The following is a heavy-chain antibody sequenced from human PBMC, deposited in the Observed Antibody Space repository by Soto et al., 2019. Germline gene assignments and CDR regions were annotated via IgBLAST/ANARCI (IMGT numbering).Heavy chain of an antibody. CDR3: ARGGSTHYYYGLDV. J-gene: IGHJ6*02. D-gene: IGHD1-1*01. Sequence: PSGTVSVTVSMSGGSVTVFFWTWVRQPPGMPLEGLGHVSASGSTVYNPSLQSRLTLSLDVSKNRFSLELTSVTAADTATYFCARGGSTHYYYGLDVWGQGTTVTVSS. V-gene: IGHV4-4*07. CDR1: GGSVTVFF. CDR2: VSASGST.